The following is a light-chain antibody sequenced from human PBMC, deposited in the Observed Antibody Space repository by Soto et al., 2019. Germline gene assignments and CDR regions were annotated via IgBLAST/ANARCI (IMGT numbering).Light chain of an antibody. CDR3: QQYGTSPRT. J-gene: IGKJ1*01. Sequence: EIGLTQSPGTLSLSPGERATLSCRASQSVRNNYLAWYQQRPGQAPRLLIYAASSRATGIPDRFSGSGSGTDFTLTISRLEPEDFAVYYCQQYGTSPRTFGQGTKVDIK. V-gene: IGKV3-20*01. CDR1: QSVRNNY. CDR2: AAS.